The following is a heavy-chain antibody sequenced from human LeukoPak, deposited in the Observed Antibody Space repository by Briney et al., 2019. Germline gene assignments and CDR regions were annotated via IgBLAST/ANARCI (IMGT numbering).Heavy chain of an antibody. CDR2: MNPNSGNT. Sequence: GASVKVSCKASGYTFTSYDINWVRHATGQGLEWMGWMNPNSGNTGYAQKFQGRVTMTRNTSISTAYMELSSLRSEDTAVYYCARDKQGQLITGTALCPWFDPWGQGTLVTVSS. V-gene: IGHV1-8*01. CDR1: GYTFTSYD. J-gene: IGHJ5*02. CDR3: ARDKQGQLITGTALCPWFDP. D-gene: IGHD1-20*01.